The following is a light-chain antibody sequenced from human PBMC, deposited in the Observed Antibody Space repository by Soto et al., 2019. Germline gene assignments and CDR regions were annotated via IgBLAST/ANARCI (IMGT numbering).Light chain of an antibody. Sequence: DIRMTQSTSTLSTSVGDRVTLTCRASQSISSWLAWYQLKPGKAPKLRIYDASSLESGVPSRLSGSGSGTEFTLTISSLQPDDFATYYCQQYNSYWTFGQGTKVDIK. CDR1: QSISSW. CDR2: DAS. V-gene: IGKV1-5*01. CDR3: QQYNSYWT. J-gene: IGKJ1*01.